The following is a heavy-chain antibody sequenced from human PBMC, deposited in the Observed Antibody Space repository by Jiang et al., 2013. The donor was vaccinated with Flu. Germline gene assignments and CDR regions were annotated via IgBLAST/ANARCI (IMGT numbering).Heavy chain of an antibody. V-gene: IGHV4-38-2*01. CDR1: GYSISSGYY. CDR3: ARVYSGSYTASDWYFDL. D-gene: IGHD1-26*01. Sequence: GLVKPSETLSLTCAVSGYSISSGYYWGWIRQPPGKGLEWIGSIYHSGSTYYNPSLKSRVTISVDTSKNQFSLKLSSVTAADTAVYYCARVYSGSYTASDWYFDLWGRGTLVTVSS. CDR2: IYHSGST. J-gene: IGHJ2*01.